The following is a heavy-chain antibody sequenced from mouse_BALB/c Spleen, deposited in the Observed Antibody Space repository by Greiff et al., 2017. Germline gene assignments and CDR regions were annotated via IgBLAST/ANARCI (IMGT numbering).Heavy chain of an antibody. J-gene: IGHJ4*01. V-gene: IGHV1-5*01. Sequence: EVQLQQSGTVLARPGASVKMSCKASGYSFTSYWMHWVKQRPGQGLEWIGAIYPGNSDTSYNQKFKGKAKLTAVTSASTAYMELSSLTNEDSAVYYCTKGDGYYGMDYWGQGTSVTVSS. CDR2: IYPGNSDT. CDR3: TKGDGYYGMDY. CDR1: GYSFTSYW. D-gene: IGHD2-3*01.